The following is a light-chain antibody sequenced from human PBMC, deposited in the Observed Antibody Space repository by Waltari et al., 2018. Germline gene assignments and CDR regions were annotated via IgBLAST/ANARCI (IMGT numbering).Light chain of an antibody. V-gene: IGKV1-33*01. CDR3: QQYDQT. Sequence: DIQMTQSPSSLSASVGDRVTITCQASQDISNYLNWYQQKPGKAPKLLIYDASNLETGVPSRFSGSGSGTDFTFTISSLQPEDIATYYCQQYDQTFGPGTKVDIK. CDR2: DAS. J-gene: IGKJ3*01. CDR1: QDISNY.